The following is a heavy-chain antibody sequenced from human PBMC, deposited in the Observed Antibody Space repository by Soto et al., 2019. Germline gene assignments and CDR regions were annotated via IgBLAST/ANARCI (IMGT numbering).Heavy chain of an antibody. V-gene: IGHV3-30-3*01. CDR2: ISYDGSKK. J-gene: IGHJ5*02. Sequence: QVQLVESGGGVVQPGRSLRLSCAASGFTFSSYAMHWVRQAPGRGLEWVAVISYDGSKKYYADSVKGRFTISRDNSKNTLYLQMNSLRAEDTAVYYCAIPVDTATINWFDPWGQGTLVTVSS. CDR3: AIPVDTATINWFDP. D-gene: IGHD5-18*01. CDR1: GFTFSSYA.